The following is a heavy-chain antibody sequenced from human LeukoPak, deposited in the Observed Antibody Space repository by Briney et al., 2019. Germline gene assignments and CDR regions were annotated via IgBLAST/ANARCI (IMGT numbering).Heavy chain of an antibody. V-gene: IGHV3-74*01. CDR3: ARVAHCSGGSCYSSSAFDI. CDR1: GFTFSSYW. D-gene: IGHD2-15*01. J-gene: IGHJ3*02. CDR2: INSDGSST. Sequence: GGSLRLSCAASGFTFSSYWMHWVRQAPGKGLVWVSRINSDGSSTRYADSVKGRFTISRYNAKNTLYLQMNSLRAEDTAVYYCARVAHCSGGSCYSSSAFDIWGQGTMVTVSS.